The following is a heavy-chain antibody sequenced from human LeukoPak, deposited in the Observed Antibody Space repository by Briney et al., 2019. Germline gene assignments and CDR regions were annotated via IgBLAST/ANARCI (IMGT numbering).Heavy chain of an antibody. CDR3: ARDLGFFDY. J-gene: IGHJ4*02. CDR1: GYTFTGYY. V-gene: IGHV1-2*02. Sequence: ASVKVSCKASGYTFTGYYMHWVRQAPGQGLEWMGWINPNSGGTNYAQKFQGRVTITTDESTSTAYMELSSLRSEDTAVYYCARDLGFFDYWGQGTLVTVSS. D-gene: IGHD3-3*01. CDR2: INPNSGGT.